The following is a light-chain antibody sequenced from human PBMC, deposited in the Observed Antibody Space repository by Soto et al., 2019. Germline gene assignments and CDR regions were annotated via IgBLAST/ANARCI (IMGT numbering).Light chain of an antibody. CDR1: QGISSY. CDR3: QQYNSYIT. V-gene: IGKV1-5*03. J-gene: IGKJ3*01. CDR2: KAS. Sequence: DIQLTQSPSSLSASVGDRVTITCRASQGISSYLAWYQQKPGKAPKLLIYKASSLESGVPSRFSGSGSGTEFTLTISSLQPDDFATYYCQQYNSYITFGPGTKVDIK.